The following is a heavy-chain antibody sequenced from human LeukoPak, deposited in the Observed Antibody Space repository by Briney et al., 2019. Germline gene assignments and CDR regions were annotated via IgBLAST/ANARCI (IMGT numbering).Heavy chain of an antibody. J-gene: IGHJ4*02. D-gene: IGHD3-9*01. Sequence: GGSLRLSCAASGFTFSTYAMNWVRQAPGKGLDWVAGIIGNAGRTYYADSVKGRFTISRDNSKDTLYLQMNGLRVEDTAIYYCAKDYTPDGHYDIDYWGQGTQVTVSS. V-gene: IGHV3-23*01. CDR1: GFTFSTYA. CDR2: IIGNAGRT. CDR3: AKDYTPDGHYDIDY.